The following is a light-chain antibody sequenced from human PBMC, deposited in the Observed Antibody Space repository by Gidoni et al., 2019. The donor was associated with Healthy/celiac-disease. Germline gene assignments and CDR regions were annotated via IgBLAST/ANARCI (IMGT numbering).Light chain of an antibody. CDR2: KAS. Sequence: DIHMTQSPSTLSASVGDRVTITCRASQSISSWLAWYQQKPGKAPKLLIYKASSLESGVPSTFSGSGSGTEFTLTISSLQTYDFATYYCKKYNSYPMYTFGKGTKLEIK. CDR3: KKYNSYPMYT. V-gene: IGKV1-5*03. J-gene: IGKJ2*01. CDR1: QSISSW.